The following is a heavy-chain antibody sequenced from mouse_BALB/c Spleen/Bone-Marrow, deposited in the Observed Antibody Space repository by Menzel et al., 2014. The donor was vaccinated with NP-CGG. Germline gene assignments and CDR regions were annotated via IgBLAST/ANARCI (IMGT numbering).Heavy chain of an antibody. D-gene: IGHD1-1*01. CDR1: RYTFXSYV. CDR2: MNPFNDGT. J-gene: IGHJ2*01. V-gene: IGHV1-14*01. CDR3: AREVVATDYFDY. Sequence: VQLKDSGPELVKPGASVKMSCKASRYTFXSYVLHWVRQKPGQGLEWIGFMNPFNDGTKYNEKFKGKATLTSDKSSSTAYMELSSLTSEDSAVYYCAREVVATDYFDYWGQGTTLTVSS.